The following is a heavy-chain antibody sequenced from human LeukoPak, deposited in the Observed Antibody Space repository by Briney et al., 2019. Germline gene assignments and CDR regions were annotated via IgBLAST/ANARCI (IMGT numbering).Heavy chain of an antibody. D-gene: IGHD5-18*01. CDR3: ARGGLGSTPTYSRYFDY. J-gene: IGHJ4*02. CDR1: GGSISSSNW. V-gene: IGHV4-4*02. CDR2: IYHSGST. Sequence: PSETLSLTCAVSGGSISSSNWWSWVRQPPGKGLEWIGEIYHSGSTNYNPSLKSRVTISVDKSKNQFSLKLSSVTAADTAVYYCARGGLGSTPTYSRYFDYWGQGTLVTVSS.